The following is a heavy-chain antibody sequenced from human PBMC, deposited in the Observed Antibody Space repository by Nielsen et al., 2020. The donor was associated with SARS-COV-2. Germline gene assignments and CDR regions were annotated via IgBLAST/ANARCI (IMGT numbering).Heavy chain of an antibody. CDR1: GFTFSSYS. V-gene: IGHV3-48*02. Sequence: GESLKISCAASGFTFSSYSMNWVRQAPGKGLEWVSYISSSSSTIYYADSVKGQFTISRDNAKNSLYLQMNSLRDEDTAVYYRAGGWYKLGYWGQGTLVTVSS. J-gene: IGHJ4*02. CDR2: ISSSSSTI. D-gene: IGHD6-13*01. CDR3: AGGWYKLGY.